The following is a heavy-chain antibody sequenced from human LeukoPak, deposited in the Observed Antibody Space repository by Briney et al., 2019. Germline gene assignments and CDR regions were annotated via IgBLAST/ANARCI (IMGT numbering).Heavy chain of an antibody. D-gene: IGHD5-18*01. CDR2: ISSSGSTI. V-gene: IGHV3-48*03. CDR1: GFTFSSYG. CDR3: ASSGGEYSF. Sequence: GGSLRLSCAASGFTFSSYGMNWVRQAPGKGLEWVSYISSSGSTIYYADSVKGRFTISKDNAKNSLYLQMNSLRAEDTAVYYCASSGGEYSFWGQGTLVTVSS. J-gene: IGHJ4*02.